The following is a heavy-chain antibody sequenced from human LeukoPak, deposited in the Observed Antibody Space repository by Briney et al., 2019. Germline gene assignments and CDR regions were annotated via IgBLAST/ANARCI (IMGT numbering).Heavy chain of an antibody. Sequence: GGSLRLSCAASGFTFSKYWMLWVCQAPGQGLESVSRINTDGTVTTYADSVKGRFTVSRDNADNTMFLQMNSVRDEDTAVYYCATKQWLAPPPDSWGQGTPVTVSS. CDR3: ATKQWLAPPPDS. J-gene: IGHJ4*02. D-gene: IGHD6-19*01. CDR2: INTDGTVT. V-gene: IGHV3-74*01. CDR1: GFTFSKYW.